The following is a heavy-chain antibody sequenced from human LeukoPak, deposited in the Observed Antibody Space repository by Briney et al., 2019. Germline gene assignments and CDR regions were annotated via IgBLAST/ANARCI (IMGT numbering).Heavy chain of an antibody. V-gene: IGHV3-30*02. J-gene: IGHJ4*02. CDR1: GFTFSSYG. Sequence: SGTSLRLSCAASGFTFSSYGMHWVRQAPGKGLEWVAFIRYDGSNKYYADSVKGRFTISRDNSKNTLYLQMNSLRAEDTAVYYCAKSDDSSSWTPSRWGQGTLVTVSS. CDR3: AKSDDSSSWTPSR. D-gene: IGHD6-13*01. CDR2: IRYDGSNK.